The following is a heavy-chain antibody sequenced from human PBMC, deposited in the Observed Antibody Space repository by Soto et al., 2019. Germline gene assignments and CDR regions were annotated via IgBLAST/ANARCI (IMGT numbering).Heavy chain of an antibody. CDR2: TSYDGSDK. J-gene: IGHJ1*01. CDR1: GFTFRSYV. V-gene: IGHV3-30*19. D-gene: IGHD3-16*01. CDR3: ARWGTTGGLDV. Sequence: QVHLVESGGGVVQPGASLRVSCVGSGFTFRSYVIHWVRQAPGKGLEWVALTSYDGSDKYYGDSVRGRFTISRDNSGNTVYLQMDSLRLEDTALYYCARWGTTGGLDVWGQGTLVSVSS.